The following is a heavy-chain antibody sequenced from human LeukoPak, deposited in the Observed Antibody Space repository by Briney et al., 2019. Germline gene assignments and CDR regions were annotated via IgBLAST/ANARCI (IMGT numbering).Heavy chain of an antibody. CDR1: GFTFSSYS. D-gene: IGHD3-22*01. Sequence: PGGSLRLSCAASGFTFSSYSMNWVRQAPGKGLEWVSSISGSSTYIYYADSVKGRFTISRDNAKNSLYLQMNSLRAEDTAVYYCARDRNDTSGYYYGYWGQGTLVTVSS. CDR2: ISGSSTYI. V-gene: IGHV3-21*01. J-gene: IGHJ4*02. CDR3: ARDRNDTSGYYYGY.